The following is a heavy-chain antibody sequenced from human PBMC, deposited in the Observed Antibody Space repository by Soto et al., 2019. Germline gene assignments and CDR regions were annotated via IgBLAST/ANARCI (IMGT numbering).Heavy chain of an antibody. D-gene: IGHD2-8*01. CDR2: IYQSGST. V-gene: IGHV4-30-2*01. CDR1: GGSISVGGYS. J-gene: IGHJ4*02. Sequence: SETLSLTCAVSGGSISVGGYSWSWIRQPPGKGLEWIGYIYQSGSTYYNPSLKSRVTISLDRSKNQFSLMLNSVTAADTAVYYCARVGETNGYYYFDYWGQGTLVTVSS. CDR3: ARVGETNGYYYFDY.